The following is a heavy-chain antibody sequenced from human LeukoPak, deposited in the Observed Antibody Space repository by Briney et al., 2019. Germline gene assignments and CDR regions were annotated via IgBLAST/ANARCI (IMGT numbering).Heavy chain of an antibody. CDR3: ASIAAAGYNWFDP. CDR1: GYTFTSYG. Sequence: ASVKVSCKASGYTFTSYGISWVRQAPGQGLEWMGWISAYNGNTNYAQKLQGRVTMTTDTSTSTAYMELRSLRPDDTAVYYCASIAAAGYNWFDPWGQGTLVTVSS. CDR2: ISAYNGNT. V-gene: IGHV1-18*01. D-gene: IGHD6-13*01. J-gene: IGHJ5*02.